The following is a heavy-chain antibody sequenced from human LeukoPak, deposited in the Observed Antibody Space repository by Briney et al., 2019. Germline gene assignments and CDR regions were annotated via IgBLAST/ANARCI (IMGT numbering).Heavy chain of an antibody. CDR3: AKDLSWNTADR. Sequence: AGGSLRLSCVGSGFTYTDYWMHWFRQAPGKGPVWVSRINPDGTIIGYADSVKGRFSISRDNAKNLLYLQMNGLRADDTAVYYCAKDLSWNTADRWGQGILVTVSS. J-gene: IGHJ5*02. D-gene: IGHD5-18*01. CDR1: GFTYTDYW. CDR2: INPDGTII. V-gene: IGHV3-74*01.